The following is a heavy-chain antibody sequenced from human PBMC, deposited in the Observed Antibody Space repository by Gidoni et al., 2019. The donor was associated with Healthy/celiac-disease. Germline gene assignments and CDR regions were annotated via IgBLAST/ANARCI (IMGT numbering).Heavy chain of an antibody. V-gene: IGHV2-5*02. D-gene: IGHD2-15*01. CDR2: ISWDDDK. J-gene: IGHJ5*02. CDR1: GFSPSTSAGG. Sequence: QITLKESGPTLVKPTQTLTRPCTFPGFSPSTSAGGVGWIRQPPGKALEWLALISWDDDKRYCPSLKSRLPITKYTSKNQVVLTLTNMDPVDTATYYCAHRRGSSMRFVVQDWFDPWGQGTRVTVSS. CDR3: AHRRGSSMRFVVQDWFDP.